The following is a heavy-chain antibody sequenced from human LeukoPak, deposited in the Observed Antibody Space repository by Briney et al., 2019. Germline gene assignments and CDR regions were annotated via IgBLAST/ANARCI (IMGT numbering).Heavy chain of an antibody. D-gene: IGHD2-15*01. V-gene: IGHV3-53*01. CDR2: IYSGGST. J-gene: IGHJ4*02. CDR1: GFTVSSNY. Sequence: PGGSLRLSCAASGFTVSSNYMSWVRQAPGKGLEWVLVIYSGGSTYYADSVKGRFTISRDNSKNTLYLQMNSLRAEDTAVYYCASSYCSGGSCYFDYWGQGTLVTVSS. CDR3: ASSYCSGGSCYFDY.